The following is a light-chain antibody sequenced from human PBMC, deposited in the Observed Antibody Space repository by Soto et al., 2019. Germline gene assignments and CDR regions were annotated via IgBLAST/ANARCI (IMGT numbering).Light chain of an antibody. V-gene: IGKV3-20*01. CDR3: QQYDNSPLT. CDR1: QSFISSY. J-gene: IGKJ4*01. CDR2: GAS. Sequence: DIVLTQSPGTLSLSPGERAALSCSASQSFISSYLAWYQQKPGQAPRLLIYGASNRATGIPDRFSGSGSGTDFTLTISRLEPEDFAVYYCQQYDNSPLTFGGGTKVDIK.